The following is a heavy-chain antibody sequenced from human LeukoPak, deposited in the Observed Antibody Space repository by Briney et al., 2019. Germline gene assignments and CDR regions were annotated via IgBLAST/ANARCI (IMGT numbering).Heavy chain of an antibody. CDR2: IYTSGST. CDR1: GGSISSYY. J-gene: IGHJ5*02. D-gene: IGHD2-2*01. Sequence: SETLSLTCTVSGGSISSYYWSWIRQPAGKGLEWIGRIYTSGSTNYNPSLKSRVIISVDTSKNQFSLKLTSVTAADMAVYYCAGGSTSWNWFDPWGQGTLVTVSS. CDR3: AGGSTSWNWFDP. V-gene: IGHV4-4*07.